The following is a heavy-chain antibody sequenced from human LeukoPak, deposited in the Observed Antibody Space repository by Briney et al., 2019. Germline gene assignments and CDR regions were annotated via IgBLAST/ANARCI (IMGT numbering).Heavy chain of an antibody. Sequence: GGSLRLSSAASGFTFSTYWMSWVRQAPGKGLEWVANIKQDGSEKYYVDSVKGRFTISRDNAKNSLYLQMNSLSAEDTAVYYCARDSVHGYYDSSGYSTLFDCWGQGTLVTVSS. CDR3: ARDSVHGYYDSSGYSTLFDC. CDR2: IKQDGSEK. V-gene: IGHV3-7*01. J-gene: IGHJ4*02. D-gene: IGHD3-22*01. CDR1: GFTFSTYW.